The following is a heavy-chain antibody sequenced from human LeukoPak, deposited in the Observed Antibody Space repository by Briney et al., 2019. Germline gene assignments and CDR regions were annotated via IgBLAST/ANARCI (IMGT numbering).Heavy chain of an antibody. J-gene: IGHJ4*02. Sequence: GESLKISCKGSGYSFTSYWIGWVRQMPGKCLEWMGIIYPGDSDTRYSPSFQGQVTISADKSISTAYLQWSSLKASDTAMYYCARHTAPFFGVVIPGGYWGQGTLVTVSS. CDR3: ARHTAPFFGVVIPGGY. V-gene: IGHV5-51*01. CDR1: GYSFTSYW. CDR2: IYPGDSDT. D-gene: IGHD3-3*01.